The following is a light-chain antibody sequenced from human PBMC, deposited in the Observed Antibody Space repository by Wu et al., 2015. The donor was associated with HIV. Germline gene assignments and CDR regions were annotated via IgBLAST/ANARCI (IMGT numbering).Light chain of an antibody. CDR2: GSF. J-gene: IGKJ1*01. Sequence: ILMTQSPATLSVSPGERATLSCRTSQSVSNSLAWYQHKPGQGPRLLIYGSFTRASGTPARFSGSGSGTEFTLTISDIQSEDFAVYYCQHYHNWPPWTFGQGTKVEMK. CDR1: QSVSNS. CDR3: QHYHNWPPWT. V-gene: IGKV3-15*01.